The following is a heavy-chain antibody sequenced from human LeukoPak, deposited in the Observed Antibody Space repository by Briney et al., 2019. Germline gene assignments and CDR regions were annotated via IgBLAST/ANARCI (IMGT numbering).Heavy chain of an antibody. Sequence: AGGSLRLSCAASGFTFSSYWMHWVRHAPGKGLVWVSRINSDGSSTSYADSVKGRFTISRDNAKNTLYLQMNSLRAEDTAIYYCAKVLYGSGSYYNWYFDYWGQGTLVTVSS. CDR3: AKVLYGSGSYYNWYFDY. V-gene: IGHV3-74*01. J-gene: IGHJ4*02. D-gene: IGHD3-10*01. CDR1: GFTFSSYW. CDR2: INSDGSST.